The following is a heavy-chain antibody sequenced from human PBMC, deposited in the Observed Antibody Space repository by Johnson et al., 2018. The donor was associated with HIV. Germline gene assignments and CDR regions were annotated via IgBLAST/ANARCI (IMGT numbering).Heavy chain of an antibody. CDR1: GFTVSSNY. V-gene: IGHV3-66*02. Sequence: VQLVESGGGLVQPGGSLRLSCAASGFTVSSNYMSWVRQAPGKGLEWVSVLYTGGSTFYADSVTGRFTISKDNSKNTLYLQMNRLRVEDSAVYYCARGKSSGWYGSGKGYAFDIWGQGTMVTVSS. J-gene: IGHJ3*02. D-gene: IGHD6-19*01. CDR2: LYTGGST. CDR3: ARGKSSGWYGSGKGYAFDI.